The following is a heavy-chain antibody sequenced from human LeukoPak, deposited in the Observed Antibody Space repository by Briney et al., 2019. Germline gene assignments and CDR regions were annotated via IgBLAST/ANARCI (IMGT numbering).Heavy chain of an antibody. D-gene: IGHD3-22*01. CDR2: IYPGDSDS. J-gene: IGHJ4*02. Sequence: GESLTISWKGSGYSFTSYWIGWVRQTPGKGLEWMGIIYPGDSDSRYSPSIQGQVTISADKSISTAYLQWSSLKASDTAIYYCARREGGYYDTSGYYRYWGQGTLVTVPS. CDR3: ARREGGYYDTSGYYRY. CDR1: GYSFTSYW. V-gene: IGHV5-51*01.